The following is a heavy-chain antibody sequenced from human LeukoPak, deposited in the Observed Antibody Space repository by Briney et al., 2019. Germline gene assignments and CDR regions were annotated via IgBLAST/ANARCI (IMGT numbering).Heavy chain of an antibody. CDR2: ISSNGGST. CDR1: RFTFSSYA. V-gene: IGHV3-64D*06. D-gene: IGHD5-12*01. CDR3: VKAAVTWIYFPHFDY. Sequence: PGGSLRLSCSASRFTFSSYAMHWVRQAPGKGLDYVSAISSNGGSTYYADSVKGRFTISRDNSKNTLYLQMSSLRAEDTAVYYCVKAAVTWIYFPHFDYWGQGTLVTVSS. J-gene: IGHJ4*02.